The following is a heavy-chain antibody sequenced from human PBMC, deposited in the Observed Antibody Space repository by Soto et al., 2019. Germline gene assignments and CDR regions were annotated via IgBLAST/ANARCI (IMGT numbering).Heavy chain of an antibody. J-gene: IGHJ4*02. V-gene: IGHV4-34*01. CDR1: GGSFSGYY. Sequence: PSETLSLTCAVYGGSFSGYYWSWIRQPPGKGLEWIGEINHSGSTNYNPSLKSRVTISVDTSKNQFSLKLSSVAAADTAVYYCARRAAMGVYYFDYWGQGTLVTVSS. D-gene: IGHD5-18*01. CDR2: INHSGST. CDR3: ARRAAMGVYYFDY.